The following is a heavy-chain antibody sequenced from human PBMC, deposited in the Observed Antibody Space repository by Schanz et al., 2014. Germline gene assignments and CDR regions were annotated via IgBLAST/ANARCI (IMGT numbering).Heavy chain of an antibody. J-gene: IGHJ4*02. V-gene: IGHV3-23*04. Sequence: EVQLVESGGGLVKPGGSLRLSCTASRIIFGTYSMNWIRQTPKGLEWVSLVSASGGGPFYADSVKGRFTISRDNSRNTVYLQMSSLRAEDTAVYYCVKDDRGDVVVVAANYWGQGAQVIVSS. CDR3: VKDDRGDVVVVAANY. D-gene: IGHD2-15*01. CDR2: VSASGGGP. CDR1: RIIFGTYS.